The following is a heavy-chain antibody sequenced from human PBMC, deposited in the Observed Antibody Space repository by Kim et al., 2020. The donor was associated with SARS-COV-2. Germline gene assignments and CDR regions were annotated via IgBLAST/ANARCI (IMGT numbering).Heavy chain of an antibody. V-gene: IGHV3-23*01. CDR1: GFTFSSYA. D-gene: IGHD3-10*01. J-gene: IGHJ3*02. CDR2: IGGGGART. CDR3: AKCQYGWGNDAFDI. Sequence: GGSLRLSCAASGFTFSSYAMSWVRQAPGKGLEWVSYIGGGGARTHYAGSVKGRCTISRDNSKNILYPQLSSLRSEDTAVYYCAKCQYGWGNDAFDIWGLGTMVT.